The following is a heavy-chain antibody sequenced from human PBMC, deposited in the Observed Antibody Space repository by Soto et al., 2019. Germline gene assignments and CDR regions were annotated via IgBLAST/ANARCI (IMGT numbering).Heavy chain of an antibody. V-gene: IGHV6-1*01. CDR1: GDSVSTNSAT. D-gene: IGHD2-8*01. CDR3: ARLIGNSWLDS. CDR2: TYYRSNWYT. J-gene: IGHJ5*01. Sequence: SETISLTCAISGDSVSTNSATWDWIKQSPSRGLEWLGRTYYRSNWYTDYAVSVKGRITISPDTSNNQLSLQLNSVTPDDTAVYYCARLIGNSWLDSWGQGTLVTVSS.